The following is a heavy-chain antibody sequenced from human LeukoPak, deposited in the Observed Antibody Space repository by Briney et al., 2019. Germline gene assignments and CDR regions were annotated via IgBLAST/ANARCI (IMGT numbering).Heavy chain of an antibody. J-gene: IGHJ5*02. V-gene: IGHV3-21*01. CDR1: GFTFSSYS. Sequence: GGSLRLSVAASGFTFSSYSRNWVRQAPGKGLEWVSSISSSSSYIYYADSVKGRFTISRDNAKNSLYLQMNSLRAEDTAVYYCARDRGGSFDPWGQGTLVTVSS. CDR3: ARDRGGSFDP. CDR2: ISSSSSYI. D-gene: IGHD3-10*01.